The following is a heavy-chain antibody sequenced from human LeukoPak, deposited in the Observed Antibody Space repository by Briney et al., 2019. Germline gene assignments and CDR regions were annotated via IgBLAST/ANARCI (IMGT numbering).Heavy chain of an antibody. Sequence: SETLSLTCTVSGGSISSYYWSSIRQPAGKGLEWIGRIYTSGSTNYNPSLKRRVTMSVDTSKNQFSLKLSSVTAADTAVYYCARVPIVVVPAAMEEYYYYYYMDVWGKGTTVTVSS. V-gene: IGHV4-4*07. CDR2: IYTSGST. D-gene: IGHD2-2*01. CDR1: GGSISSYY. CDR3: ARVPIVVVPAAMEEYYYYYYMDV. J-gene: IGHJ6*03.